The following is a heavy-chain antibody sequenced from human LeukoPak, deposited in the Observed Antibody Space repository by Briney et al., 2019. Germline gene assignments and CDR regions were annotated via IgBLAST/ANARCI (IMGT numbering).Heavy chain of an antibody. D-gene: IGHD2-21*02. Sequence: SETLSLTCTVSGGSISSSSYYWGWIRQPPGKGLEWIGSIYYTGSTYYNPSLRSRVTISVDTSKNQFSLDLSSVTAADTAVYYCASLEGVTAMGGLYFDYWGQGTRVTVSS. V-gene: IGHV4-39*01. CDR1: GGSISSSSYY. CDR3: ASLEGVTAMGGLYFDY. CDR2: IYYTGST. J-gene: IGHJ4*02.